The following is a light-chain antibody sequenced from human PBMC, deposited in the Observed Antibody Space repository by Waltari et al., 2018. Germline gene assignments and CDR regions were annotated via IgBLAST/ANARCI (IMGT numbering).Light chain of an antibody. Sequence: QSVLTQPPSVSAAPGQKVTISCSGSSSNIGNSYVSWYQQFPGTAPKLLIYENRKRPSEIPDRFSGSKSGTSATLVITELQTGDEADYYCGAWDSSLSAGWVFGGGTKVTVL. CDR3: GAWDSSLSAGWV. J-gene: IGLJ3*02. CDR2: ENR. CDR1: SSNIGNSY. V-gene: IGLV1-51*02.